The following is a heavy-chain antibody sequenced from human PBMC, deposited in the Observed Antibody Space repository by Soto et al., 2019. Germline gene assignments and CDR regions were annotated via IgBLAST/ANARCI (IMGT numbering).Heavy chain of an antibody. V-gene: IGHV3-30-3*01. D-gene: IGHD1-26*01. CDR1: EFTFSSYS. J-gene: IGHJ5*02. CDR2: ISYDGDNK. CDR3: ARDTHVVSTTCPDP. Sequence: PGGSLRLSCAASEFTFSSYSMHWVRQAPGKGLEWVAIISYDGDNKFYAESVKGRFTISRDNSKNTLFLQMSSLRAEDTAIYYCARDTHVVSTTCPDPWGQGTLVTVSS.